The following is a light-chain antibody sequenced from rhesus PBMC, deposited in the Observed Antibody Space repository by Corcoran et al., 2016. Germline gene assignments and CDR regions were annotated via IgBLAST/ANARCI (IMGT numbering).Light chain of an antibody. CDR3: QQYNNWNS. CDR2: DAY. J-gene: IGKJ2*01. V-gene: IGKV3-42*02. Sequence: ETVVTQSPATLSLSPGERATLSCRASQSVGSTLAWYQQKPGQAPKLLIHDAYSRATGIPDRFSGSGSGKGFTLTISSLEPEDVGVYYCQQYNNWNSFGQGTKVEIK. CDR1: QSVGST.